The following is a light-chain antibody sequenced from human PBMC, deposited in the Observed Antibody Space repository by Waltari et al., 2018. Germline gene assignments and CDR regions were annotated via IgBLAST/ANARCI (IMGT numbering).Light chain of an antibody. V-gene: IGLV2-14*01. CDR2: EVS. Sequence: QSALTQPASVSGSPGQSITISCTGTSSDVGGYNYVSWYQQHPGKAPKLMIYEVSNRPSGVSNRFSGSKSGNTAFLNISGLQADDEADYYCSSYIDSTTRVFGGGTKLTVL. CDR3: SSYIDSTTRV. CDR1: SSDVGGYNY. J-gene: IGLJ3*02.